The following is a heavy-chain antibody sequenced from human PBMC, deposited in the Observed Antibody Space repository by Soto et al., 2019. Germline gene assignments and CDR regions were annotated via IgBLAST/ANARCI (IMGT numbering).Heavy chain of an antibody. V-gene: IGHV5-10-1*01. CDR2: IDPSDSYT. CDR3: ASMKAPREYYDFWSGYYDDAFDI. D-gene: IGHD3-3*01. J-gene: IGHJ3*02. CDR1: GYSFTSYW. Sequence: GESLKISCKGSGYSFTSYWISWVRQMPGKGLEWMWRIDPSDSYTNYSPSFQGHVTISADKSISTAYLQWSSLKASDTAMYYCASMKAPREYYDFWSGYYDDAFDIWGQGTMVTVSS.